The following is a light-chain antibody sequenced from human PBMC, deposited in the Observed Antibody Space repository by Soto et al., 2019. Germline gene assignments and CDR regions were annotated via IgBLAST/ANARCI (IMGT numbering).Light chain of an antibody. CDR3: QQRDDWTNWT. J-gene: IGKJ1*01. CDR1: QGIXNY. Sequence: IAMTQSPSTLSLSPGERATLSCRASQGIXNYLAWYQQRPGQAPRILISHESNRATGIPARFXGSGSGRDFTLNISSIDPEDFEGYYCQQRDDWTNWTFGQGTKVDIK. CDR2: HES. V-gene: IGKV3-11*02.